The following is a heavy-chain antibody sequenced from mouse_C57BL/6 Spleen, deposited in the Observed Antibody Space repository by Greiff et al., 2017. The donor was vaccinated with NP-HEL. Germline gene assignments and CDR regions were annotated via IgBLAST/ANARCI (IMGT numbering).Heavy chain of an antibody. V-gene: IGHV2-9-1*01. CDR2: IWTGGGT. D-gene: IGHD3-2*02. CDR1: GFSLTSYA. CDR3: ARNSGAAQKGYYAMDY. Sequence: VKLQESGPGLVAPSQSLSITCTVSGFSLTSYAISWVRQPPGKGLEWLGVIWTGGGTNYNSALKSRLSISKDNSKSQVFLKMNSLQTDDTARYYCARNSGAAQKGYYAMDYWGQGNSVSVSS. J-gene: IGHJ4*01.